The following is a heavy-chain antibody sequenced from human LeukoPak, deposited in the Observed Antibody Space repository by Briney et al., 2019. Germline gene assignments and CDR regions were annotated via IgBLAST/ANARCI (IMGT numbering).Heavy chain of an antibody. CDR2: TRSKAYGGTT. J-gene: IGHJ4*02. V-gene: IGHV3-49*04. CDR1: GFTVSRNY. CDR3: TRGGIYYYDSSGYPY. Sequence: GGSLRLSCAASGFTVSRNYMSWVRQAPGKGLEWVGFTRSKAYGGTTEYAASVKGRFTISRDDSKSIAYLQMNSLKTEDTAVYYCTRGGIYYYDSSGYPYWGQGTLVTVSS. D-gene: IGHD3-22*01.